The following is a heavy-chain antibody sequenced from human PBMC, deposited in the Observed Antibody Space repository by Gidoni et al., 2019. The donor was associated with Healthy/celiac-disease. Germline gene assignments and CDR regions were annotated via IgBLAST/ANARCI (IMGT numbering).Heavy chain of an antibody. CDR1: GGSFSGYY. Sequence: QVQLQQWGAGLLKPSETLSLTCAVYGGSFSGYYWSWIRQPPGKGLEWIGEINHSESTNYNPSLKSRVTISVDTSKNQFSLKLSSVTAADTAVYYCARELLGYCSSTSCFYFDYWGQGTLVTVSS. D-gene: IGHD2-2*01. CDR3: ARELLGYCSSTSCFYFDY. J-gene: IGHJ4*02. CDR2: INHSEST. V-gene: IGHV4-34*01.